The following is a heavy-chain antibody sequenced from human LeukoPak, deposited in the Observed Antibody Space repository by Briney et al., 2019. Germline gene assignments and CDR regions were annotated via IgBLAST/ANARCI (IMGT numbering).Heavy chain of an antibody. CDR1: GGSISSYY. CDR2: IYYSGST. J-gene: IGHJ4*02. Sequence: SETLSLTCTVSGGSISSYYWSWIRQPPGKGLEWIGYIYYSGSTNYNPSLKSRVTISVDTSKNQFSLKLSSVTAADTAVYYCARASVAAASGPFDYWGQGTLVTVSS. D-gene: IGHD5-12*01. CDR3: ARASVAAASGPFDY. V-gene: IGHV4-59*01.